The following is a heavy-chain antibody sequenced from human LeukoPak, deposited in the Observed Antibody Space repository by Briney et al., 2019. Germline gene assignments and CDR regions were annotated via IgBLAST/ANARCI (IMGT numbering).Heavy chain of an antibody. CDR2: ISYDGSNK. Sequence: GGSLRLSCAASGFTFSSYAMHWVRQAPGKGLERVAVISYDGSNKYYADSVKGRFTISRDNSKNTLYLQMNSLRAEDTAVYYCARADYPAHAFDIWGQGTMVTVSS. CDR1: GFTFSSYA. V-gene: IGHV3-30-3*01. CDR3: ARADYPAHAFDI. D-gene: IGHD4-11*01. J-gene: IGHJ3*02.